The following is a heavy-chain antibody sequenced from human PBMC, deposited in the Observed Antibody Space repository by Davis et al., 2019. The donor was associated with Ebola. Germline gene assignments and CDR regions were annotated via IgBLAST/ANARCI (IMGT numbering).Heavy chain of an antibody. CDR3: VKDGSGWHPLYFDY. Sequence: GESLKISCAASGFKYSSYAMSWVRQAPGKGLEWVAGISGSGASTYYADSVMGRFTISRDSSKNTLSLHMNSLRAEDTAVYYCVKDGSGWHPLYFDYWGQGTLLTVSS. CDR2: ISGSGAST. J-gene: IGHJ4*02. V-gene: IGHV3-23*01. CDR1: GFKYSSYA. D-gene: IGHD6-19*01.